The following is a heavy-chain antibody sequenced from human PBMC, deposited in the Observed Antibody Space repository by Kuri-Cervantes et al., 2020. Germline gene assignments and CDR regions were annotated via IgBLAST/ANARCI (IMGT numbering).Heavy chain of an antibody. Sequence: GESLKISCAASGFTFSDYYMSWLRQAPGKGLEWISYISSSGSTIYYADSVKGRFTISRDNSKNTLYLQMNSLRAEDTAVYYCAKAVGIAVAGDMDVWGQGTTVTVSS. CDR1: GFTFSDYY. CDR2: ISSSGSTI. D-gene: IGHD6-19*01. CDR3: AKAVGIAVAGDMDV. J-gene: IGHJ6*02. V-gene: IGHV3-11*01.